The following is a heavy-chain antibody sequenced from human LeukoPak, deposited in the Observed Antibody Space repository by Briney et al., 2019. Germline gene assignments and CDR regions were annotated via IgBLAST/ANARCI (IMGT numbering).Heavy chain of an antibody. V-gene: IGHV3-30*14. CDR1: GFTFRNYV. CDR3: ARFTWELLG. D-gene: IGHD1-26*01. J-gene: IGHJ4*02. CDR2: TSSDLNVK. Sequence: GGSLRLSCAASGFTFRNYVIHWVRQAPGKGLEWVAVTSSDLNVKLYADSVKGRFTISRDNSKNTLYLQMNSLRADDTAVYYCARFTWELLGWGQGTLVTVSS.